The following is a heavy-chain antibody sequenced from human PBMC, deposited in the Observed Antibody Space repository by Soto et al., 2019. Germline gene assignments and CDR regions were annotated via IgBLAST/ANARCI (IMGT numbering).Heavy chain of an antibody. V-gene: IGHV4-59*08. D-gene: IGHD3-22*01. CDR1: GGSISSYY. J-gene: IGHJ4*02. Sequence: SETLSLTCTVSGGSISSYYWSRIRQPPGKGLEWIGYIYYSGSTYYNPSLKSRVTISVDTSKNQFSLKLSSVTAADTAVYYCARRAYDSSGYYSLLFDYWGQGTLVTV. CDR2: IYYSGST. CDR3: ARRAYDSSGYYSLLFDY.